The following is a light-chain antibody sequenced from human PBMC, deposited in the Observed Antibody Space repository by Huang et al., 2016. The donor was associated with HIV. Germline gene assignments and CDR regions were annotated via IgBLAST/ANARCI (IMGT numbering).Light chain of an antibody. J-gene: IGKJ4*01. Sequence: IEMTQSPDSLAVSLGERATIKCKSSQNVLYRSRNKNYLAWYQQKPGQTPKLLLYWASIRESGTPDRFSGSGSGTDFTLTISSVQAEDVAVYYCQQYFSSPPTFGGGTRVEI. CDR3: QQYFSSPPT. CDR2: WAS. CDR1: QNVLYRSRNKNY. V-gene: IGKV4-1*01.